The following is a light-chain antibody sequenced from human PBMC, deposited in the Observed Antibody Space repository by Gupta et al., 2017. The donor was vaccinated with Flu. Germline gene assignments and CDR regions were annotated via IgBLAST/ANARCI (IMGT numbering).Light chain of an antibody. CDR3: YSYAGSGTRFV. CDR1: SNDVGGANL. V-gene: IGLV2-23*01. J-gene: IGLJ1*01. CDR2: GDN. Sequence: SALTQPASVSGSPGPSITISCTGTSNDVGGANLVSWYQQPPCKAPKLMIYGDNKRPSGVAGRFSGSKSGTTASPTLTGLQAEDEADYYCYSYAGSGTRFVFGRGTKVTVL.